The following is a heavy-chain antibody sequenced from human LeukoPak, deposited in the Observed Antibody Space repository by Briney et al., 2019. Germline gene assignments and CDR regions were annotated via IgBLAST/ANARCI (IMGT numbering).Heavy chain of an antibody. V-gene: IGHV3-30*02. CDR2: IRFDGGIK. Sequence: GGSLRLSCAASGFIFSSYGMHWVRQAPGKGLEWVAFIRFDGGIKYYADSVEGRFTISRDNSKNTLYLQMNSLRAEDTAVYYCAKVASGSYFSPYFQHWGQGTLVTVSS. CDR1: GFIFSSYG. CDR3: AKVASGSYFSPYFQH. J-gene: IGHJ1*01. D-gene: IGHD1-26*01.